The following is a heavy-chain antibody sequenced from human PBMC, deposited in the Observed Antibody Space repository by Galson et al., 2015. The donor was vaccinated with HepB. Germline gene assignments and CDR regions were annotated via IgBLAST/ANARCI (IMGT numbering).Heavy chain of an antibody. Sequence: SVKVSCKASGYTFTSYGISWVRQAPGQGLEWMGWISAYNGNTNYAQKLQGRVTMTTDASTSTAYMELRSLRSDDTAVYYCARAQYYYGSGSYYNFDYWGQGTLVTVSS. CDR3: ARAQYYYGSGSYYNFDY. V-gene: IGHV1-18*04. D-gene: IGHD3-10*01. CDR1: GYTFTSYG. CDR2: ISAYNGNT. J-gene: IGHJ4*02.